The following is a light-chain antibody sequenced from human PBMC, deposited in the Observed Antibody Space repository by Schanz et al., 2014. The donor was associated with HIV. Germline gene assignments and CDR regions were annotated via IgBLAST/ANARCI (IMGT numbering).Light chain of an antibody. V-gene: IGKV3D-15*01. J-gene: IGKJ4*01. CDR2: DAS. CDR1: QSVSSN. Sequence: VMTQSPATLSVSPGERATLSCRASQSVSSNLAWYQQKPGQAPTLLIYDASTRATGIPARFSGRGSGTDFTLTISSLEPEDFAVYYCQQRDQWPLTFGGGTKLE. CDR3: QQRDQWPLT.